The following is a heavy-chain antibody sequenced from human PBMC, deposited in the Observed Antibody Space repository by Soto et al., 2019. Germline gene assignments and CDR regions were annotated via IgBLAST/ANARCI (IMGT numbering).Heavy chain of an antibody. CDR1: GYTFTSYG. CDR2: ISAYNGNT. J-gene: IGHJ5*02. V-gene: IGHV1-18*01. CDR3: ARDLYYDILTGYPGLDP. D-gene: IGHD3-9*01. Sequence: GASVKVSCKASGYTFTSYGISWVRQAPGQGLEWMGWISAYNGNTNYAQKLQGRVTMTTDTSTSTAYMELRSLRSDDTAVYYCARDLYYDILTGYPGLDPWGQGTLVTVSS.